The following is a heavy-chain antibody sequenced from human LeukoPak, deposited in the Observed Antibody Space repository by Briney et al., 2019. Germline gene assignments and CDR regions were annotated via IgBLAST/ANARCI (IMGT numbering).Heavy chain of an antibody. D-gene: IGHD3-10*01. CDR3: ARVGYYASGPFSYFDY. J-gene: IGHJ4*02. V-gene: IGHV3-64*04. Sequence: PGGSLRLSCSASGFTFSSYAMHWVRQAPGKGLEYVSAISSNGGSTYYADSVKGRFTISRDNSKNTLYLQMNSLSVEDTAVYYCARVGYYASGPFSYFDYWGQGTLVTVSS. CDR2: ISSNGGST. CDR1: GFTFSSYA.